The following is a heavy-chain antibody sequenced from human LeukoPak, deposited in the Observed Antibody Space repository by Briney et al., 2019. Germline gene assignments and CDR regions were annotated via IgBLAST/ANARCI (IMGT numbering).Heavy chain of an antibody. Sequence: GGSLRLSCAASGFTFSSYAMHWVRQAPGKGLEWVAVISYDGSNKYYADSVKGRFTISRDNSKNTLYLQMNSLRAEDTAVYYCASRSCSGGGCSSDYWGQGTLVTVSS. V-gene: IGHV3-30-3*01. J-gene: IGHJ4*02. CDR2: ISYDGSNK. CDR1: GFTFSSYA. CDR3: ASRSCSGGGCSSDY. D-gene: IGHD2-15*01.